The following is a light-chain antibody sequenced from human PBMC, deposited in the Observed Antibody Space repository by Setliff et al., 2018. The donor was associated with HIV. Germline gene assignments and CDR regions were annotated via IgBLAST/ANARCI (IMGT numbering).Light chain of an antibody. CDR2: QAS. Sequence: QSVLTQPASVSGSPGQSITISCTGTSGDVGRYNLVSWCQQQPGKPPKLMIYQASKRPSGVSNRFSGSKSGNTASLTISGLQAEDEADYYCCSNTGSNTYVFGTGTKVTVL. V-gene: IGLV2-23*01. J-gene: IGLJ1*01. CDR3: CSNTGSNTYV. CDR1: SGDVGRYNL.